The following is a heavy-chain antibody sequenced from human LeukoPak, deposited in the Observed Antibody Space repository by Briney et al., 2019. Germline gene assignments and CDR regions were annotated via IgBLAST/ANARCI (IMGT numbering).Heavy chain of an antibody. V-gene: IGHV3-9*01. J-gene: IGHJ4*02. CDR3: AKARGGYDKYYFDY. CDR1: GFTLTSYS. Sequence: GGSLRLSCAASGFTLTSYSMNWVRQAPGKGLEWISGISWDSGSIGYADSVKGRFTISRDNAKNSLYLQMNSLRAEDTALYYCAKARGGYDKYYFDYWGQGTLVPVSS. D-gene: IGHD5-12*01. CDR2: ISWDSGSI.